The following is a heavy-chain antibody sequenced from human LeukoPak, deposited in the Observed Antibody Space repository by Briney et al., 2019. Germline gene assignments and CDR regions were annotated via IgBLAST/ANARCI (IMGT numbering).Heavy chain of an antibody. J-gene: IGHJ4*02. CDR2: LTSGGVSA. D-gene: IGHD5-18*01. CDR3: ASSLNTVMVSPYYLEY. Sequence: GGSLRLSCAASGFTLSDYSMTWVRQAPGQGLEWISFLTSGGVSAFYADSGRGRFTVSRDDARNSLSLYMNTLRADDTAVYYCASSLNTVMVSPYYLEYWGPGTLITVSS. V-gene: IGHV3-11*04. CDR1: GFTLSDYS.